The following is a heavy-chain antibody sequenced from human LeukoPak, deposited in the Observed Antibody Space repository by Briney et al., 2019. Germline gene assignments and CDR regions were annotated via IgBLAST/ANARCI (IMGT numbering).Heavy chain of an antibody. CDR2: IIPIFGTA. CDR1: GYTFTGYY. J-gene: IGHJ4*02. Sequence: ASVKVSCKASGYTFTGYYMHWVRQAPGQGLEWMGRIIPIFGTANYAQKFQGRVTITTDESTSTAYMELSSLRSEDTAVYYCARERGLPSSSWYDYWGQGTLVTVSS. D-gene: IGHD6-13*01. CDR3: ARERGLPSSSWYDY. V-gene: IGHV1-69*05.